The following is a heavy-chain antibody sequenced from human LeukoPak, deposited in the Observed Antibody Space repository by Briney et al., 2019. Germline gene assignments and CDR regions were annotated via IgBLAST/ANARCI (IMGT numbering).Heavy chain of an antibody. CDR2: TYYRSKWYN. Sequence: SQTLSLTFAISGDSVSSNSAAWNWIRQSPSRGLEWLGRTYYRSKWYNDYAVSVKSRITINPDTSKNQFSLQLNSVTPEDTAVYYCAREKGQWLVRYDAFDIWGQGTMVTVSS. J-gene: IGHJ3*02. V-gene: IGHV6-1*01. CDR1: GDSVSSNSAA. CDR3: AREKGQWLVRYDAFDI. D-gene: IGHD6-19*01.